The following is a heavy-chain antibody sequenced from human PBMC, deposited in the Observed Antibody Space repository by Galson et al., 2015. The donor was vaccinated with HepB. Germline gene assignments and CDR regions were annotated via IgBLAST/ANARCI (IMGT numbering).Heavy chain of an antibody. CDR2: ISYDGSNK. D-gene: IGHD4-17*01. J-gene: IGHJ4*02. CDR1: GFTFSSYG. CDR3: AKAIYGDFYFDY. Sequence: SLRLSCAASGFTFSSYGMHWVRQAPGKGLEWVAVISYDGSNKYYADSVKGRFTISRDNSKNTLYLQMNSLRAEDTAVYYCAKAIYGDFYFDYWGQGTLVTVSS. V-gene: IGHV3-30*18.